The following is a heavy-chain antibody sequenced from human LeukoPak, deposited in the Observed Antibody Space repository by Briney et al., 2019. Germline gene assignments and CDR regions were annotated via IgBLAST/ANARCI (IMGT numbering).Heavy chain of an antibody. J-gene: IGHJ6*02. CDR3: AREQQLVRDGYYYYGMDV. V-gene: IGHV1-69*04. CDR2: IIPILGIA. CDR1: GGTFSSYA. D-gene: IGHD6-13*01. Sequence: ASVKVSCKASGGTFSSYAISWVRQAPGQGLEWMGRIIPILGIANYAQKFQGRVTITADKSTSTAYMEPSSLRSEDTAVYYCAREQQLVRDGYYYYGMDVWGQGTTVTVSS.